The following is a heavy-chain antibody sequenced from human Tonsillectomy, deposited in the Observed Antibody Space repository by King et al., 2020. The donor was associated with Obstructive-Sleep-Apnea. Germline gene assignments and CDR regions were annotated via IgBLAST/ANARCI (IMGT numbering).Heavy chain of an antibody. CDR1: GYTFTSYD. J-gene: IGHJ4*02. D-gene: IGHD6-19*01. CDR3: ARQYSCGWGYFDY. Sequence: VQLVESGAEVKKPGASVKVSCKASGYTFTSYDINWVRQATGQGLEWMGWMNPNSGNTGYAHKFQGRVTMTRNTAISTAYMELSSLISEDTAVYYWARQYSCGWGYFDYWGEGTLVTVSS. CDR2: MNPNSGNT. V-gene: IGHV1-8*01.